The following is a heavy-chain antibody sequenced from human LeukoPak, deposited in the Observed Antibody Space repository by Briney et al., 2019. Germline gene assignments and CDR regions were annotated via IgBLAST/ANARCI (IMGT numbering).Heavy chain of an antibody. J-gene: IGHJ4*02. CDR2: MYNTGST. CDR3: AGSDPNVYIVPTLHPFDH. CDR1: GGSISSYY. D-gene: IGHD5-12*01. V-gene: IGHV4-59*01. Sequence: SETLSLTCTVSGGSISSYYWTWMRQPPGKGLEWIGYMYNTGSTNYNPSLKSRVTISAETSKNQFSLKLTSVTAADTAVYYCAGSDPNVYIVPTLHPFDHGGQGTLVTLPS.